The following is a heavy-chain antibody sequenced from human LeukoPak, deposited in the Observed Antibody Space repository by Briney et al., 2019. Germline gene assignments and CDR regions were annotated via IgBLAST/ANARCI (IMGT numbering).Heavy chain of an antibody. CDR1: GGSISGYY. CDR3: ARDLYIAYYERTGYDAFDI. J-gene: IGHJ3*02. CDR2: IYNSGST. V-gene: IGHV4-59*01. Sequence: SETLSLTCTVSGGSISGYYWSWIRQPPGKGLEWIGYIYNSGSTNYNPSLKSRVTILVDTSKNQFSLKLRSVTAADTAVYFCARDLYIAYYERTGYDAFDIWGQGTMVTVSS. D-gene: IGHD3-22*01.